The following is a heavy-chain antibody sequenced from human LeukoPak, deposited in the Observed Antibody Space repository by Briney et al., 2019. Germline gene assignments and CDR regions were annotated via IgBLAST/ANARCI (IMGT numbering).Heavy chain of an antibody. Sequence: PSETLSLTCAVYGGSFSGYYWSWIRQPPGKGLEWIGEINHSGSTNYNPSLKSRVTISVDTSKNKFSLKLSSVTAADTAVYYCARGGRWLRPPTGYFDLWGRGTLVTVSS. CDR3: ARGGRWLRPPTGYFDL. CDR1: GGSFSGYY. D-gene: IGHD5-24*01. CDR2: INHSGST. J-gene: IGHJ2*01. V-gene: IGHV4-34*01.